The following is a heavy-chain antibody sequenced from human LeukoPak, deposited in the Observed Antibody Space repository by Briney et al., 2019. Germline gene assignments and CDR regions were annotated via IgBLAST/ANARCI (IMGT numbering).Heavy chain of an antibody. V-gene: IGHV3-23*01. CDR2: ISGSGGST. Sequence: GGSLRLSCAAYGFTFSNAWMSWVRQAPGKGLEWVSAISGSGGSTYYADSVKGRFTISRDNSKNTLYLQMNSLRAEDTAVYYCAKDLRTAAAGLYYYYGMDVWGQGTTVTVSS. D-gene: IGHD6-13*01. CDR1: GFTFSNAW. CDR3: AKDLRTAAAGLYYYYGMDV. J-gene: IGHJ6*02.